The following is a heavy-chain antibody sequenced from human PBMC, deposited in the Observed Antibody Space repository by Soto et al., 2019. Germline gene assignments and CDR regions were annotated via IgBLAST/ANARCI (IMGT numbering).Heavy chain of an antibody. V-gene: IGHV4-4*02. CDR1: GDSISSDKW. CDR3: ARGLFSGTSYSGGWYFFDY. D-gene: IGHD3-10*01. J-gene: IGHJ4*02. CDR2: VYHSGNT. Sequence: PSETLSLTCAVSGDSISSDKWWSRVRQPPGKGLEWIGEVYHSGNTNYNPSLKSRVIISVDKSKNQFSLKLSSVTDADTAMYYCARGLFSGTSYSGGWYFFDYWGQGTLVTVSS.